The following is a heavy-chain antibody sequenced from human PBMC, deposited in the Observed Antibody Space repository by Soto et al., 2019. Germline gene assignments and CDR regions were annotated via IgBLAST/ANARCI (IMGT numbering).Heavy chain of an antibody. Sequence: QVQLQQWGAGLLKPSETLSLTCAVHSGSFSSYYCTWTRQPPGKGLEWIGEIHPVGDTDYNPSLTNRLTISLATSNSQSSLSLTSVTASVTAVYFCSTGRDPHKGGRTWGHGTLVTVSS. J-gene: IGHJ5*01. CDR2: IHPVGDT. CDR3: STGRDPHKGGRT. CDR1: SGSFSSYY. D-gene: IGHD3-16*01. V-gene: IGHV4-34*02.